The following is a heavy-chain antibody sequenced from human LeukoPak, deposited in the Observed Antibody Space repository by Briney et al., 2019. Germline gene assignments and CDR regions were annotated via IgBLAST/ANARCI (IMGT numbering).Heavy chain of an antibody. Sequence: GASVKVSCKASGYTFTGHHMHRVRQAPGQGLEWMGRINPNSGGTNYAQKFQGRVTMTRDTSISTAYMELSSLRSDDTAVYYCARGSSVSGFDFWGQGTLVTVSS. CDR1: GYTFTGHH. J-gene: IGHJ4*02. CDR3: ARGSSVSGFDF. D-gene: IGHD5/OR15-5a*01. V-gene: IGHV1-2*02. CDR2: INPNSGGT.